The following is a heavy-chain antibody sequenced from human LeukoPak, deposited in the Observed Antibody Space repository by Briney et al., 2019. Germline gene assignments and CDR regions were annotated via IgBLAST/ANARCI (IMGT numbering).Heavy chain of an antibody. Sequence: GGSLRLSCAASGFTFSRSWMSWVRQAPGKGLEWVANINDDEREKYYVDSVKGRFSISRDNAKNSLYLQLNSLRVEDTAVYYCARAGTPGGTDYWGQGTLVTVSS. CDR3: ARAGTPGGTDY. CDR1: GFTFSRSW. D-gene: IGHD1-7*01. V-gene: IGHV3-7*01. J-gene: IGHJ4*02. CDR2: INDDEREK.